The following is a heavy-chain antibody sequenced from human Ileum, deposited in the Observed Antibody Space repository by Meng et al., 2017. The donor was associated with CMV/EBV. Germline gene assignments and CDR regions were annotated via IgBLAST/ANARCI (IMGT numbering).Heavy chain of an antibody. CDR1: VGSISSSTYY. Sequence: RLTEWGQGLVKPSGTLSLTGTVLVGSISSSTYYWGWVRQPPGKGLEWIGLMRSSGSSFYSPSLRSRVTMSVDTSKNQFSLKVNSVTAADTAVYYCARDSSGVSGTFDSWGQGTLVTVSS. D-gene: IGHD5/OR15-5a*01. J-gene: IGHJ4*02. CDR3: ARDSSGVSGTFDS. CDR2: MRSSGSS. V-gene: IGHV4-39*07.